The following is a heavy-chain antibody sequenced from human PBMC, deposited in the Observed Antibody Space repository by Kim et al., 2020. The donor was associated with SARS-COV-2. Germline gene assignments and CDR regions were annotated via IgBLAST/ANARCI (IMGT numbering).Heavy chain of an antibody. J-gene: IGHJ4*02. CDR3: ARDNIKAAAAIDY. D-gene: IGHD6-13*01. V-gene: IGHV3-33*01. Sequence: YQDSVKSRFTISRDNSENTLHLHMNSLRAEDTAVYYCARDNIKAAAAIDYWGQGTLVTVSS.